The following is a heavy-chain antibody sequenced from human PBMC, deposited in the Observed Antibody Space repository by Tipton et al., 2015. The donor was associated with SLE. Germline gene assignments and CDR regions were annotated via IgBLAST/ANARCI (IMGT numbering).Heavy chain of an antibody. Sequence: LRLSCAASGFTFSSYWMSWIRQPAGKGLEWIGRIYTSGSTNYNPSLKSRVTISVDTSKNQFSLKLSSVTAADTALYYCARESSGYMDVWCKGTTVTVSS. D-gene: IGHD3-10*01. CDR2: IYTSGST. V-gene: IGHV4-4*07. J-gene: IGHJ6*03. CDR3: ARESSGYMDV. CDR1: GFTFSSYW.